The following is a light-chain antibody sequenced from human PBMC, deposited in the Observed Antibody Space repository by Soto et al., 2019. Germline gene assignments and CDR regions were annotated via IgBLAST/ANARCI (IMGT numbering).Light chain of an antibody. CDR1: QSVSHY. CDR2: DTS. J-gene: IGKJ4*01. V-gene: IGKV3-11*01. CDR3: QQRSNWPPT. Sequence: EIVLTQSPATLSLSPGERATLSCRASQSVSHYLAWYQQKPGQAPRLLIYDTSNRASGIPARFSGSGSATDFTLTISSLEPEDFAVYYCQQRSNWPPTFGGGTKVEIK.